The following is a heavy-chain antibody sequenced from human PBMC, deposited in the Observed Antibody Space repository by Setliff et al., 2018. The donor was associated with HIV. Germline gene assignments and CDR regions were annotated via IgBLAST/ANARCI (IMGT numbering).Heavy chain of an antibody. Sequence: PSETLSLTCTVSGGSISSGSYYWSWIRQPAGKGLEWIGHIYTSGSTNYNPSLKSRVTISVDTSKNQFSLRLTSVTAADTAVYYCARERSRIDYWGQGTLVTVSS. CDR2: IYTSGST. CDR1: GGSISSGSYY. J-gene: IGHJ4*02. CDR3: ARERSRIDY. V-gene: IGHV4-61*09.